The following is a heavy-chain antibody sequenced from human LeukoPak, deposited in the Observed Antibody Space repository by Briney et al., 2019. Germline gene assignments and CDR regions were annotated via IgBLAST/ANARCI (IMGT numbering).Heavy chain of an antibody. V-gene: IGHV1-69*04. CDR3: AREDDSSGYYYYYFDY. D-gene: IGHD3-22*01. J-gene: IGHJ4*02. Sequence: ASVKVSCTASGGTFSSYAISWVRQAPGQGLEWMGRIIPIFGIANYAQKFQGRVTITADKSTSTAYMELSSLRSEDTAVYYCAREDDSSGYYYYYFDYWGQGTLVTVSS. CDR2: IIPIFGIA. CDR1: GGTFSSYA.